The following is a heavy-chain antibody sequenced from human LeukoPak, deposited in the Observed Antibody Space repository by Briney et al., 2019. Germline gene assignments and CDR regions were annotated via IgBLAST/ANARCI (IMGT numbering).Heavy chain of an antibody. CDR2: ISSRNTTT. D-gene: IGHD3-3*01. V-gene: IGHV3-48*04. CDR3: ARATVLEPDY. Sequence: GGSLRLSCAASGFTFSTYDMYWVRQAPGKGLEWVSYISSRNTTTHYADSVRGRFTISRDNAKNSLYLQMNSLRAEDTAVYYCARATVLEPDYWGQGTLVTVSS. J-gene: IGHJ4*02. CDR1: GFTFSTYD.